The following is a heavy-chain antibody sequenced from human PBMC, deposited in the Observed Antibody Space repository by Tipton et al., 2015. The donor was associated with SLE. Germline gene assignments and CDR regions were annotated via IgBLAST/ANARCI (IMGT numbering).Heavy chain of an antibody. CDR3: ARPRGSGVYYYGMDV. V-gene: IGHV3-66*02. CDR2: IYSGGST. J-gene: IGHJ6*02. CDR1: GFTVSSNY. Sequence: SLRLSCAASGFTVSSNYMSWVRQAPGKGLEWVSVIYSGGSTCYADSVKGRFTISRDNSKNTLYLQMNILRAEDTAVYYCARPRGSGVYYYGMDVWGHGTAFTFS. D-gene: IGHD2-15*01.